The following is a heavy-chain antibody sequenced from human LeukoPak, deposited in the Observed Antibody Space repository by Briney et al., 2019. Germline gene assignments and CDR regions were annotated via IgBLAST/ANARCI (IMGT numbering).Heavy chain of an antibody. D-gene: IGHD3-22*01. CDR1: GYTFTSYG. Sequence: ASVKVSFTASGYTFTSYGISWVRQAPGQGLEWMGWISAYNGNTNYAQKLQGRVTMTTDTSTSTAYMELSSLRSEDTAVYYCARGPRITMIVDVPPYYFDYWGQGTLVTVSS. CDR2: ISAYNGNT. CDR3: ARGPRITMIVDVPPYYFDY. V-gene: IGHV1-18*01. J-gene: IGHJ4*02.